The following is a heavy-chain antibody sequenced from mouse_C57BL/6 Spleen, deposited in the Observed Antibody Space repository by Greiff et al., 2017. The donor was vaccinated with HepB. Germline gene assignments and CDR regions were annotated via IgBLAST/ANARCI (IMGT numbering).Heavy chain of an antibody. CDR2: IDPETGGT. J-gene: IGHJ4*01. CDR3: TRLRVYAMDY. CDR1: GYTFTDYE. V-gene: IGHV1-15*01. Sequence: VQGVESGAELVRPGASVTLSCKASGYTFTDYEMHWVKQTPVHGLEWIGAIDPETGGTAYNQKFKGKAILTADKSSSTAYMELRSLTSEDSAVYYCTRLRVYAMDYWGQGTSVTVSS.